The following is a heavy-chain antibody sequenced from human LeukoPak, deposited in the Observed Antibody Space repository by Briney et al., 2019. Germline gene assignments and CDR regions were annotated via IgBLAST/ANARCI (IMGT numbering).Heavy chain of an antibody. V-gene: IGHV1-18*01. J-gene: IGHJ4*01. CDR2: ISAYNGNT. CDR1: GYTFTSYG. CDR3: ARREDYYDSSGYQPHFDY. Sequence: ASVTVSCKASGYTFTSYGISWVRQAPGQGLEWMGWISAYNGNTNYAQKLQGRVTMTTDTSTSTAYMELRSLRSDDTAVYYCARREDYYDSSGYQPHFDYWGQGTLVTVSS. D-gene: IGHD3-22*01.